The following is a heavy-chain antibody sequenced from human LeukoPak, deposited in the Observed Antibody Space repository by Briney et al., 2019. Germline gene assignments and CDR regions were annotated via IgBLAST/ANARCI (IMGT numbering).Heavy chain of an antibody. CDR3: ARVMDYYDSSGPRPWYFDL. Sequence: PSETLSLTCTVSGGSISSYYWSWIRQPPGKGPEWIGYIYYSGSTNYNPSLKSRVTISVDTSKNQFSLKLSSVTAADTAVYYCARVMDYYDSSGPRPWYFDLWGRGTLVTVSS. D-gene: IGHD3-22*01. V-gene: IGHV4-59*01. J-gene: IGHJ2*01. CDR2: IYYSGST. CDR1: GGSISSYY.